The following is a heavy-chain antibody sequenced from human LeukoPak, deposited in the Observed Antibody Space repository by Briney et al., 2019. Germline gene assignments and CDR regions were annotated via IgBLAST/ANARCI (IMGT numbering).Heavy chain of an antibody. CDR2: IIPIFGTA. V-gene: IGHV1-69*13. CDR1: GYTFTGYY. J-gene: IGHJ3*02. Sequence: GALVKVSCKASGYTFTGYYMHWVRQAPGQGLEWMGGIIPIFGTANYAQKFQGRVTITADESTSTAYMELSSLRSEDTAVYYCARETAVAVPDAFDIWGQGTMVTVSS. D-gene: IGHD6-19*01. CDR3: ARETAVAVPDAFDI.